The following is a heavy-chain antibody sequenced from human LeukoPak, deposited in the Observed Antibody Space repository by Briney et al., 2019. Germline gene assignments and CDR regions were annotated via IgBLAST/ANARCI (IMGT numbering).Heavy chain of an antibody. CDR2: IYYSGST. CDR1: GGSISSGDYY. J-gene: IGHJ5*02. V-gene: IGHV4-30-4*01. Sequence: SQTLSLTCTVSGGSISSGDYYWSWIRQPPGKGLEWIGYIYYSGSTYYNPSLKSRVTISVDTSKNQFSLKLSSVTAADTAVYYCAREPPGPGGFNWFDPWGQGTLVTVSP. D-gene: IGHD2-15*01. CDR3: AREPPGPGGFNWFDP.